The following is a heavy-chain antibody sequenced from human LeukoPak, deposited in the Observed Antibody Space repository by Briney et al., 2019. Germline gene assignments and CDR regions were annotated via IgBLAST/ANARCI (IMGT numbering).Heavy chain of an antibody. Sequence: SETLSLTCAVYGGSFSGYYWSWIRQPPGKGLEWIGEINHSGSTNYNPSLKSRVTISVDTSKTQFSLKLSSVTDADTAVYYCIREGGGYWGQGTLVTVSS. CDR1: GGSFSGYY. CDR3: IREGGGY. V-gene: IGHV4-34*03. J-gene: IGHJ4*02. CDR2: INHSGST. D-gene: IGHD3-10*01.